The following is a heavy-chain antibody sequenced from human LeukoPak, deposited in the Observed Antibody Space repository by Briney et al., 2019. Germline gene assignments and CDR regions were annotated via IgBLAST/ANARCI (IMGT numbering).Heavy chain of an antibody. Sequence: GSLRLSCVASGFTFSDHWMSWVRQAPGKGLEWVANIKEDGSAKFYADSVKGRFTISRDNSKNTLYLQMNSLRAEDTAVYYCAREARGDGYNWSYFDYWGQGTLVTVSS. V-gene: IGHV3-7*01. J-gene: IGHJ4*02. CDR3: AREARGDGYNWSYFDY. D-gene: IGHD5-24*01. CDR1: GFTFSDHW. CDR2: IKEDGSAK.